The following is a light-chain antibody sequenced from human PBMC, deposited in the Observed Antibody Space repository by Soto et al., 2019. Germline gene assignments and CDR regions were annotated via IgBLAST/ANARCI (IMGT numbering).Light chain of an antibody. V-gene: IGKV1-5*03. Sequence: DIQMTQSPSTLSASVGDRVTITCRASQSISSWLAWYQQKPGKAPNLLIYKASSLQSGVPSRFSGSGSGTEFTLTIINLQPDDFASYYCQQYDGYPWTFGQGTKVEIK. J-gene: IGKJ1*01. CDR2: KAS. CDR3: QQYDGYPWT. CDR1: QSISSW.